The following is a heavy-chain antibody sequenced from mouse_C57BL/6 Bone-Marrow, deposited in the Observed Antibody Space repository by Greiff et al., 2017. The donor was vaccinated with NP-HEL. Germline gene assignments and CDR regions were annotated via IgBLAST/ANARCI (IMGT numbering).Heavy chain of an antibody. CDR2: IDPSDSYT. D-gene: IGHD2-2*01. V-gene: IGHV1-50*01. CDR3: AREVTTGFDY. Sequence: QVHVKQPGAELVKPGASVKLSCKASGYTFTSYWMQWVKQRPGQGLEWIGEIDPSDSYTNYNQKFKGKATLTVDTSSSTAYMQLSSLTSEDSAVYYCAREVTTGFDYWGQGTTLTVSS. J-gene: IGHJ2*01. CDR1: GYTFTSYW.